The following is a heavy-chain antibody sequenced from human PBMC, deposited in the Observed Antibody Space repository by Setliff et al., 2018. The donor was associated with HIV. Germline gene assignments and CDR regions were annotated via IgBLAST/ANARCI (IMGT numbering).Heavy chain of an antibody. CDR2: LYYTGST. CDR3: ASHPRLVGARNYFDY. V-gene: IGHV4-39*01. Sequence: SETLSLTCTVSGGSISSSGGYYWGWIRQPPGKGLEWIGSLYYTGSTDYNPSLRSRVTISVDTSKNQFSLRLSSVTAADTAVYYCASHPRLVGARNYFDYWGQGTLVTVSS. D-gene: IGHD1-26*01. J-gene: IGHJ4*02. CDR1: GGSISSSGGYY.